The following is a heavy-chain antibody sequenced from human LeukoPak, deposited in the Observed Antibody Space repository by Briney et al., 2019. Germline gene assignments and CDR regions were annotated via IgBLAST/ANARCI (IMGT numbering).Heavy chain of an antibody. V-gene: IGHV5-51*01. Sequence: GESLKISCKGSGYSFTSYWIGWVRQMPGKGLEWMGIIYPGDSDTRYSPSFQGQVTISADKSISTAYLQWSSLKASDTATYYCARLPPTYYYDSSGYVDYWGQGTLVTVSS. CDR3: ARLPPTYYYDSSGYVDY. CDR1: GYSFTSYW. CDR2: IYPGDSDT. D-gene: IGHD3-22*01. J-gene: IGHJ4*02.